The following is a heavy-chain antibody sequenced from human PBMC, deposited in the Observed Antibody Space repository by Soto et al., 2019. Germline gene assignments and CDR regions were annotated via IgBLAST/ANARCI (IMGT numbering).Heavy chain of an antibody. Sequence: SVKVSCKASGGTFSSYAISWVRQAPGQGLEWMGGIIPIFGTANYAQKFQGRVTITADESTSTAYMELRSLRSDDTAVYYCARYRIPTAVVVNAWFDGWGQQTLVTVSS. J-gene: IGHJ5*01. CDR1: GGTFSSYA. CDR3: ARYRIPTAVVVNAWFDG. CDR2: IIPIFGTA. D-gene: IGHD3-22*01. V-gene: IGHV1-69*13.